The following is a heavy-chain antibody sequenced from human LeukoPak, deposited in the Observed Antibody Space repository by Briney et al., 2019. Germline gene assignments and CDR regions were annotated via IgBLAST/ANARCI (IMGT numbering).Heavy chain of an antibody. D-gene: IGHD4-17*01. Sequence: GGSLRLSCAASGFTFSSYGMHWVRQAPGKGLEWVAVISYDGSNKYYADSVKGRFTISRDNSKNTLYLQMNSLRAEDTAVYYCAKDVNYGDLWYFDYWGQGTLVTVSS. CDR2: ISYDGSNK. CDR3: AKDVNYGDLWYFDY. J-gene: IGHJ4*02. CDR1: GFTFSSYG. V-gene: IGHV3-30*18.